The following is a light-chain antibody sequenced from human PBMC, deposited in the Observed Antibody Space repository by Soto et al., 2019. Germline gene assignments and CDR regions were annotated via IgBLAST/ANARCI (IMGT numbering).Light chain of an antibody. V-gene: IGKV1-13*02. Sequence: ALQLTQSPSSLSSSLGDSVTITCRASQGISSALAWYQQKPGKAPKLLIYDASSLESGVPSRFSGSGSGTEFTLTISSLQPDDFATYYCQQYNSYSITVGQGTRLEI. J-gene: IGKJ5*01. CDR2: DAS. CDR1: QGISSA. CDR3: QQYNSYSIT.